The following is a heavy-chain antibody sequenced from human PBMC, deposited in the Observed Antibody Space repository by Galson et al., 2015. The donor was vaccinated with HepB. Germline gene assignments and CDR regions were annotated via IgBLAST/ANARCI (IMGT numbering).Heavy chain of an antibody. J-gene: IGHJ5*02. CDR1: GFTFSTYG. Sequence: SLRLSCAASGFTFSTYGMHWVRQAPGKGLEWVAIISSGERSKYYADSVKGRFTISRDNSQNTLYLQMSSLRAEDTAVYYCGKDGGETCDIDAWGQGTLVTVSS. CDR3: GKDGGETCDIDA. CDR2: ISSGERSK. V-gene: IGHV3-30*18. D-gene: IGHD2-21*01.